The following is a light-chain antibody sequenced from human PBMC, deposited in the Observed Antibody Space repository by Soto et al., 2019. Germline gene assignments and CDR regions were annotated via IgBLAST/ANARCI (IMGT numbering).Light chain of an antibody. CDR3: SSYTSSSTVV. CDR2: DVS. CDR1: SSDVGGYNY. Sequence: QSALTQPPSVSGSPGQSITISCTGTSSDVGGYNYVSWYQQHPGKAPKLMIYDVSNRPLGVSNRFSGSKSGNTASLTISGLQAEDEADYYCSSYTSSSTVVFGGGTKLTVL. J-gene: IGLJ2*01. V-gene: IGLV2-14*01.